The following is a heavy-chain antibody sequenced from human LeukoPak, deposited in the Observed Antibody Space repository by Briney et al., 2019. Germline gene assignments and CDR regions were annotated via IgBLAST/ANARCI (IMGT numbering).Heavy chain of an antibody. V-gene: IGHV4-4*07. J-gene: IGHJ4*02. CDR1: GGSITNYY. CDR2: IYTTGTT. Sequence: PSETPSLTCTVSGGSITNYYWSWVRQPAGKGLEWVGRIYTTGTTTYNPSLKSRVTMSVDTSKNQFSLNLTSVTAADTAVYYCARDRTYGGNSGFDYWGQGTLVTVSS. CDR3: ARDRTYGGNSGFDY. D-gene: IGHD4-23*01.